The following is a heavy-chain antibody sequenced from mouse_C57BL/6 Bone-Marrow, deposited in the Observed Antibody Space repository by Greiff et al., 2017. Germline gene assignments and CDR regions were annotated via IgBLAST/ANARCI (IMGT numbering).Heavy chain of an antibody. Sequence: QVQLKESGPGLVQPSQSLSITCTVSGFSLTSYGVHWVRQSPGKGLEWLGVIWSGGSTDYNAAFISRLSISKDNSKSQVFFKMNSLQADDTAIYYCARTSMITRYFDVWGTGTTVTVSS. D-gene: IGHD2-4*01. V-gene: IGHV2-2*01. J-gene: IGHJ1*03. CDR1: GFSLTSYG. CDR3: ARTSMITRYFDV. CDR2: IWSGGST.